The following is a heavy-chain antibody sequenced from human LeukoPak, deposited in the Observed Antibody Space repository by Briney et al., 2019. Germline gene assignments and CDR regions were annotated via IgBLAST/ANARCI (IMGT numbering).Heavy chain of an antibody. CDR1: GFTFSSYG. V-gene: IGHV3-30*18. Sequence: GGSLRLSCAASGFTFSSYGMHWVRQAPGKGLEWVAVIPYDGSNKYYADSVKGRFTISRDNSKNTLYLQMNSLRAEDTAVYYCAKDYGHGGLDYWGQGTLVTVSS. D-gene: IGHD2-15*01. CDR3: AKDYGHGGLDY. CDR2: IPYDGSNK. J-gene: IGHJ4*02.